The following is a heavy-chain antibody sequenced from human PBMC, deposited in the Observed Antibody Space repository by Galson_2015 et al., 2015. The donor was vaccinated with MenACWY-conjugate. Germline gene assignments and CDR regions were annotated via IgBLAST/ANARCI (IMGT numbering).Heavy chain of an antibody. J-gene: IGHJ5*02. CDR1: GIPFSNVW. CDR3: TRDRDVGGARWWFDP. CDR2: IKCKTDGGTT. V-gene: IGHV3-15*01. D-gene: IGHD3-16*01. Sequence: LRLSCAASGIPFSNVWMSWVRQAPGTGLEWVARIKCKTDGGTTDYATPVKGRFTISRDDSTNTLYLQMNSLKIEDTAVYFCTRDRDVGGARWWFDPWGQGTLVTVSS.